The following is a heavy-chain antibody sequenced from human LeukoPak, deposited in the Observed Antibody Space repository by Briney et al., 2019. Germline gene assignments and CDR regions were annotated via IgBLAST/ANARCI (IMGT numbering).Heavy chain of an antibody. CDR2: ISAYNGNT. CDR3: ARTYSSSSIGYYYYMGV. CDR1: GYTFTSYG. V-gene: IGHV1-18*01. J-gene: IGHJ6*03. D-gene: IGHD6-13*01. Sequence: ASVKVSCKASGYTFTSYGISWVRQAPGQGLEWMGWISAYNGNTNYAQKLQGRVTMTTDTSTSTAYMELRSLRSDDTAVYYCARTYSSSSIGYYYYMGVWGKGTTVTVSS.